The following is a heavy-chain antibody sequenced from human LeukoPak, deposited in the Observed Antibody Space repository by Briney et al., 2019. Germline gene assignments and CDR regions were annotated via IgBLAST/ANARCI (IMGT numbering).Heavy chain of an antibody. J-gene: IGHJ4*02. D-gene: IGHD2-15*01. CDR3: ARDRYCTGGTCYGNLFDY. CDR1: GYTFTGYY. CDR2: INPNSGGT. V-gene: IGHV1-2*02. Sequence: ASVKVSCKASGYTFTGYYMHWVRQAPGQGLEWMGWINPNSGGTNYAQKFQGRVTMTRDTSISTAYMELSRLRSDDTAVYYCARDRYCTGGTCYGNLFDYWGQGTLVTVSS.